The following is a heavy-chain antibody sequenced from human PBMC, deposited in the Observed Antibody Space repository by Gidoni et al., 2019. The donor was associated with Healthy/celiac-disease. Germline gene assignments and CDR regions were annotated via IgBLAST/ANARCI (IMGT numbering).Heavy chain of an antibody. CDR1: GGTFSSYA. Sequence: QVQLVQSGAEVNKPGSSVKVSCKASGGTFSSYAISRVRQAPGQGLEWMGGIIPIFGTANYAQKFQGRVTITADESTSTAYMELSSLRSEDTAVYYCARVKVVVVAATIYYYYGMDVWGQGTTVTVSS. V-gene: IGHV1-69*01. CDR3: ARVKVVVVAATIYYYYGMDV. J-gene: IGHJ6*02. D-gene: IGHD2-15*01. CDR2: IIPIFGTA.